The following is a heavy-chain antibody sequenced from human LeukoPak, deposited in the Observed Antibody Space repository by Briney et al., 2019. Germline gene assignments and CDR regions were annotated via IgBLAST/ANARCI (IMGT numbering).Heavy chain of an antibody. CDR2: ISNSGGTT. J-gene: IGHJ6*02. Sequence: GGSLRLSCVASGFTFRSYEMNWVRQAPGKGLEWVSYISNSGGTTYYADSVKGRFTISRDNAQNSLYLQMNSLRAEDTAVYYCARDERERPPVGGYYGMDVWGQGTTVTVSS. D-gene: IGHD3-16*01. V-gene: IGHV3-48*03. CDR1: GFTFRSYE. CDR3: ARDERERPPVGGYYGMDV.